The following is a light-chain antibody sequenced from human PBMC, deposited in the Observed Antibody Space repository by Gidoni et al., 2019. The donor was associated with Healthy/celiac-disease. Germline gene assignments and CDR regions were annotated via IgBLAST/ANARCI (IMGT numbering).Light chain of an antibody. V-gene: IGKV3-20*01. CDR1: QSVSSSY. CDR2: GAS. Sequence: ELVLTQSPGTLSLSPGERATLSCRASQSVSSSYLAWYQQKPGQAPRLLIYGASSRATGIPDRFSGSGSGTDFTLTISRLEPEDFAVYYCQQYGSPCTFXQXTKLXIK. J-gene: IGKJ2*02. CDR3: QQYGSPCT.